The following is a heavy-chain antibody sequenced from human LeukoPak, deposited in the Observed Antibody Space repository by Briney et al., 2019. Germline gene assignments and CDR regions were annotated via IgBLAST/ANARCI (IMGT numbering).Heavy chain of an antibody. CDR3: AIMHGFYDGSGYWVQ. CDR2: ISPSGDRT. D-gene: IGHD3-22*01. Sequence: GGSLRLSCAASGFTFGSYGMSWVRQAPGKGLEWVSFISPSGDRTSNADSVEGRFTISRDNPRDTLYLQMNSLRDEDTAGYYCAIMHGFYDGSGYWVQWGQRTLVTISS. V-gene: IGHV3-23*01. J-gene: IGHJ4*02. CDR1: GFTFGSYG.